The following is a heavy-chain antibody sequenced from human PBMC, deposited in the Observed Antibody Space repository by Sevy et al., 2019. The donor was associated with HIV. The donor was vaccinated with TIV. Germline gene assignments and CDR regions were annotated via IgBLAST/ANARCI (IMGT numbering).Heavy chain of an antibody. J-gene: IGHJ6*03. CDR1: GFTFSSYA. Sequence: GGSLRLSCAASGFTFSSYAMSWVRQAPGKGLEWVSAISGSGGSTYYADSVKGRFTISIDNSKNTLYLQMNSLRAEVTAVSYCAKDPMVRGVILYYYYYMDVWGKGTTVTVSS. D-gene: IGHD3-10*01. CDR2: ISGSGGST. CDR3: AKDPMVRGVILYYYYYMDV. V-gene: IGHV3-23*01.